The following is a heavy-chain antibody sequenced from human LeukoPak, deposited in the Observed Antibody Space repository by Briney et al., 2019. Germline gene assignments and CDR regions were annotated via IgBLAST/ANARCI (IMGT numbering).Heavy chain of an antibody. CDR2: IYHSGST. CDR1: GGSISSYY. D-gene: IGHD6-6*01. V-gene: IGHV4-59*01. Sequence: KPSETLSLTCTVSGGSISSYYWSWIRQPPGKGLEWIGSIYHSGSTFYNPSLKSRVTISVDTSKNQFSLKLSSVTAADTAVYYCARGGGEAARPDYWGQGTLVTVSS. CDR3: ARGGGEAARPDY. J-gene: IGHJ4*02.